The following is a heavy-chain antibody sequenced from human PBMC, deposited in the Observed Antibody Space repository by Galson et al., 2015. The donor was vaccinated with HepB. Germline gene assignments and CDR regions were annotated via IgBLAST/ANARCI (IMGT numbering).Heavy chain of an antibody. CDR3: ARGDIVVLTTTMPPYYGMDV. D-gene: IGHD2-15*01. J-gene: IGHJ6*02. CDR1: SNYA. V-gene: IGHV1-69*01. CDR2: IIPLFDIT. Sequence: SNYAISWVRQAPGQGLEWMGGIIPLFDITNYAQNFQDRVTLSADESTSTVYMELSSLRSEDTAMYYCARGDIVVLTTTMPPYYGMDVWGQGTTVTVSS.